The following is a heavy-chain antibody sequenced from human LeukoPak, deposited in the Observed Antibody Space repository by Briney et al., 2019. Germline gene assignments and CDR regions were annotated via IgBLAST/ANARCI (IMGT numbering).Heavy chain of an antibody. D-gene: IGHD2-21*02. Sequence: PGGSLRLSCAASGFTFSSYGMSWVRQAPGKGLEWVSAISGSGGSTYYADSVKGRFTISRDNSQNTLYLQMNSLRAEDTAVYYCAKDRDVVVTATPIDYWGQGTLVTVSS. CDR3: AKDRDVVVTATPIDY. CDR1: GFTFSSYG. CDR2: ISGSGGST. V-gene: IGHV3-23*01. J-gene: IGHJ4*02.